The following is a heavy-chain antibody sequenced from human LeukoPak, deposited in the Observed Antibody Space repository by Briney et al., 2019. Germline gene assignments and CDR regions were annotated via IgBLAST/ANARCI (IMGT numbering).Heavy chain of an antibody. J-gene: IGHJ6*03. V-gene: IGHV4-39*02. Sequence: SEPLSLTCSVSGASISSSDYYWGWIRQPPGKGLEWFGRINYSGGPYYNPSLKSRVTISADTSKNHFSLRLTSMTAADTAVYYCARLTHSYYSDTSGYYPYYYMDVWGKGTTVTVSS. CDR1: GASISSSDYY. CDR2: INYSGGP. CDR3: ARLTHSYYSDTSGYYPYYYMDV. D-gene: IGHD3-22*01.